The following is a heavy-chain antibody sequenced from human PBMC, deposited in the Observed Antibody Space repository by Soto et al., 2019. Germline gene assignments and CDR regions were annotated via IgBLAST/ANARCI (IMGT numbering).Heavy chain of an antibody. CDR1: GGSFSGYY. Sequence: SETLSLTCAVYGGSFSGYYWSWIRQPPGKGLEWIGEINHSGSTNYNPSLKSRVTISVDTSKNQFSLKLSSVTAADTAVYYCASVEMATITTDWFDPWGQGTLVTVSS. CDR2: INHSGST. CDR3: ASVEMATITTDWFDP. J-gene: IGHJ5*02. D-gene: IGHD5-12*01. V-gene: IGHV4-34*01.